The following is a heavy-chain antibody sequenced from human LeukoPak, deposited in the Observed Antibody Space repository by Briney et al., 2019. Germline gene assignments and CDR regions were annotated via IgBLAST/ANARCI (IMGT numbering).Heavy chain of an antibody. J-gene: IGHJ4*02. D-gene: IGHD6-13*01. CDR3: ARDRIAAAGRFDY. CDR1: GYTFTSYG. Sequence: SVKVSCKASGYTFTSYGISWVRQAPGQGLEWMGRIIPIFGTANYAQKFQGRVTITTDESTSTAYMELSSLRSEDTAVYYCARDRIAAAGRFDYWGQGTLVTVSS. CDR2: IIPIFGTA. V-gene: IGHV1-69*05.